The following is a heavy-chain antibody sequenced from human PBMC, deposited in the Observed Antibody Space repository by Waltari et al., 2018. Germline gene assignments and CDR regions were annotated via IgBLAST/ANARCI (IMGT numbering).Heavy chain of an antibody. CDR3: ARRTTVTTLDY. CDR2: IYPGDSDT. Sequence: EVQLVQSGAEVKKPGESLKISCKGSGYSFTSYWIGWVRQMPGKGLEWMGIIYPGDSDTRYSPSFQGQVTISVDTSKNQFSLKLSSVTAADTAVYYCARRTTVTTLDYWGQGTLVTVSS. V-gene: IGHV5-51*01. D-gene: IGHD4-17*01. CDR1: GYSFTSYW. J-gene: IGHJ4*02.